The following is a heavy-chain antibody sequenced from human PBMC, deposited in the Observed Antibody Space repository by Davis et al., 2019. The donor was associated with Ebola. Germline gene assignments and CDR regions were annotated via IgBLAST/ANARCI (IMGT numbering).Heavy chain of an antibody. D-gene: IGHD3-16*01. CDR3: ARGPVLGWFDP. CDR2: INHSGST. CDR1: GGSFSGYY. V-gene: IGHV4-34*01. J-gene: IGHJ5*02. Sequence: MPGGSLRLSCAVYGGSFSGYYWSWIRQPPGKGLEWIGEINHSGSTNYNPSLKSRVTISVDTSKNQFSLKLSSVTAADTAVYYCARGPVLGWFDPWGQGTLGTVSS.